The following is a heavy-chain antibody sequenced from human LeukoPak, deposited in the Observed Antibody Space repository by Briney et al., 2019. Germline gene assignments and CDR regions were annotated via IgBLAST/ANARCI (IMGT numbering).Heavy chain of an antibody. V-gene: IGHV3-11*01. CDR2: ISSSGSTK. CDR1: GFTFSDYY. Sequence: GGSLRLSCAASGFTFSDYYMSWIRQAPGKGLEWVSYISSSGSTKYYADSVKGRFTISRDNAKNSLYLQMNSLRAEDTAVYYCARDTLVTVTTSFEWGQGTLVTVSS. CDR3: ARDTLVTVTTSFE. J-gene: IGHJ4*02. D-gene: IGHD4-17*01.